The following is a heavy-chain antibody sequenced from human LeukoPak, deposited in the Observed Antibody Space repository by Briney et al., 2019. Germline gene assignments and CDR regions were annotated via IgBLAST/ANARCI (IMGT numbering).Heavy chain of an antibody. CDR3: ARDGSGFYYYYYMDV. D-gene: IGHD6-25*01. J-gene: IGHJ6*03. CDR2: ISAVSTYT. CDR1: GFTFTDYS. Sequence: GGSLRLSCAASGFTFTDYSITWVRQASGKGLEWVASISAVSTYTFYSDSVKGRFIISRDNRKDTLYLQMSSLSAEDTAIYYCARDGSGFYYYYYMDVWGRGTTVTVSS. V-gene: IGHV3-21*03.